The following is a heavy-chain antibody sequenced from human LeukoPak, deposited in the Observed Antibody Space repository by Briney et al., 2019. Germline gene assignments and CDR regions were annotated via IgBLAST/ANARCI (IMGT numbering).Heavy chain of an antibody. J-gene: IGHJ4*02. CDR2: IYHSGST. CDR3: ARHSGSGRYDLLCVY. CDR1: GGSISSGGYS. D-gene: IGHD6-19*01. V-gene: IGHV4-30-2*01. Sequence: SQTLSLTCAVSGGSISSGGYSWSWIRQPPGKGLEWIGYIYHSGSTYYNPSLKSRVTISVDRSKNQFSLKLSSVTAADTAVYYCARHSGSGRYDLLCVYWGQGTLVTVSS.